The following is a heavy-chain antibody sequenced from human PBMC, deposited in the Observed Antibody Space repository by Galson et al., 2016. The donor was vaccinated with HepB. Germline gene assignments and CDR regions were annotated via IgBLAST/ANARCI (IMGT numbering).Heavy chain of an antibody. D-gene: IGHD2-2*01. J-gene: IGHJ4*02. CDR1: GFSLRTGGMC. CDR2: VDWDNDK. V-gene: IGHV2-70*13. CDR3: ARIGGPSTDSCDGGFDY. Sequence: PALVKPTQTLTLTCTFSGFSLRTGGMCVGWIRQPPGEALEWLALVDWDNDKYYSESLKTRLSISKDTSKNQVVLRMTNMGHADTATYYCARIGGPSTDSCDGGFDYWGRGTLVTVST.